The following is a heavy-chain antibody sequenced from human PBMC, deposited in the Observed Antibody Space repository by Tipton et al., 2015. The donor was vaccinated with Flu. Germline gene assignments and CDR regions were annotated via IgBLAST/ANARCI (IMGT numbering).Heavy chain of an antibody. Sequence: TLSLTCTVSGGSIRGYYWNWIRQFPGKGLEWIGFVYYTGSTNYKSSLKSPVTISTDTSTNQVSLKMNSVTAADTAVYYCARSSSAYDYVWGGSYYFDFWGQGTLVTVSS. J-gene: IGHJ4*02. V-gene: IGHV4-59*12. D-gene: IGHD3-16*01. CDR1: GGSIRGYY. CDR2: VYYTGST. CDR3: ARSSSAYDYVWGGSYYFDF.